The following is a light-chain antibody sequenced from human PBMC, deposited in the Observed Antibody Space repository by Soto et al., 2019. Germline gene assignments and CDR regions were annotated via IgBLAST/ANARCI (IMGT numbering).Light chain of an antibody. Sequence: DIQMTQSPSSLSASVGDRVTITCRASQSISSYLNWYQQKPGKDPKLLIFAASSLQSGVPSRFSGSGSGTNFTPPISSLQPEDFSTYYCQQSYSTPPFTFGPGTKVDIK. CDR3: QQSYSTPPFT. CDR1: QSISSY. J-gene: IGKJ3*01. CDR2: AAS. V-gene: IGKV1-39*01.